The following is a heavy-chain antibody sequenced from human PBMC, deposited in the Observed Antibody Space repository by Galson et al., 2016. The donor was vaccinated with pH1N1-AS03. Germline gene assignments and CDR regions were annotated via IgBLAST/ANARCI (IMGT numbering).Heavy chain of an antibody. J-gene: IGHJ4*02. V-gene: IGHV4-34*01. CDR2: IHHSGSTT. D-gene: IGHD7-27*01. CDR1: GGSFSGYY. CDR3: ARQRAELGTHDY. Sequence: ETLSLTCAVYGGSFSGYYWTWIRQPPGKGLEWIGEIHHSGSTTNYSPSLKSRVTISVDTSKKQFSLNLRSVTAADTALYYCARQRAELGTHDYWGQGTLFIVSS.